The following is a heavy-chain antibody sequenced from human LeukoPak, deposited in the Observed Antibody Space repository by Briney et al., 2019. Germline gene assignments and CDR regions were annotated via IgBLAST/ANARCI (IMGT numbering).Heavy chain of an antibody. Sequence: SETLSLTCTVSGGSISSYYWSWIRQPPGKGLEWIGYIFYSGSTNYNPSLKSRVTISVDTSKNQFSLKLSSVTAADTAVYYCARDSVASRDYYYYGMDVWGQGTTVTVSS. V-gene: IGHV4-59*12. J-gene: IGHJ6*02. CDR1: GGSISSYY. CDR2: IFYSGST. CDR3: ARDSVASRDYYYYGMDV.